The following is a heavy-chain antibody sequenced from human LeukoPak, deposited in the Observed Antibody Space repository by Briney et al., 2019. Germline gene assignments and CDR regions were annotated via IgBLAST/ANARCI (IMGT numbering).Heavy chain of an antibody. CDR3: ARGDPVDY. V-gene: IGHV4-30-4*01. CDR2: IFYSGST. CDR1: GGSIISAYCY. D-gene: IGHD5-24*01. J-gene: IGHJ4*02. Sequence: SQTLSLTCTVSGGSIISAYCYWIWHRPPTGKGLEWIGYIFYSGSTYYNPSLKSRVTISVDTSKNQFSLKLSSVTAADTAVYYCARGDPVDYWGQGTLVTVSS.